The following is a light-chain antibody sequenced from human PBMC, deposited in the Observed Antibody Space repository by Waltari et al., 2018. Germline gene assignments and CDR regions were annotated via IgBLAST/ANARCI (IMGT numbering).Light chain of an antibody. CDR2: WAS. J-gene: IGKJ1*01. V-gene: IGKV4-1*01. Sequence: DIVMTQSPDSLAVSLGERATINCKSSQSVFYSPNNKNYLAWYQQKPGQPPNLLIYWASTRESGVPDRFSGSGSGTDFTLTISSLQAEDVAVYYCQQYYSSPPAFGQGTKVEIK. CDR3: QQYYSSPPA. CDR1: QSVFYSPNNKNY.